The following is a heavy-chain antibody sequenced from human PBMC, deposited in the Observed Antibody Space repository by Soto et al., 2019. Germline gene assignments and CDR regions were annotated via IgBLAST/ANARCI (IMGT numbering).Heavy chain of an antibody. CDR2: IYWDDDK. Sequence: QITLKEYGPTLVKPTQTLTLTCTFSGFSLSTSGVGVGWIRQPPGKALEWLALIYWDDDKRYSPSLKSRLTITKDTSKNQVVLTMTNMDPVDTATYYCAHRPPYSSSRLFDYWGQGTLVTVSS. V-gene: IGHV2-5*02. CDR1: GFSLSTSGVG. CDR3: AHRPPYSSSRLFDY. D-gene: IGHD6-6*01. J-gene: IGHJ4*02.